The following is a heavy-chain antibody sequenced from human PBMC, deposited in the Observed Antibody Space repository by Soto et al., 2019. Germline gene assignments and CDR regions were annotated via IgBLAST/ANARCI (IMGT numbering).Heavy chain of an antibody. CDR3: ARIGRRSTYYYGSVSAY. V-gene: IGHV5-51*01. J-gene: IGHJ4*02. CDR2: IYPGDSDT. Sequence: GESLKISCKGSGYSFTSYWIGWVRQMPGKGLEWMGIIYPGDSDTRYSPSFQGQVTISAGKSISTAYLQWSSLKASDTATYYCARIGRRSTYYYGSVSAYWGQGTLVTVSS. D-gene: IGHD3-10*01. CDR1: GYSFTSYW.